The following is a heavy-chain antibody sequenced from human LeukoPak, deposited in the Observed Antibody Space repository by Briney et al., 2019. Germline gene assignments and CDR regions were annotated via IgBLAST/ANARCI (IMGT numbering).Heavy chain of an antibody. Sequence: SGTLSLTCTVSGGSISSYSWSWMRQPAGKGLEWIGRIYPRESPNYNPSLKSRVIMSVDKSMNQFSLKLRSVTAADTAVYYCAREWHHVFDYWGQGNLVTVSS. CDR2: IYPRESP. D-gene: IGHD5-12*01. J-gene: IGHJ4*02. V-gene: IGHV4-4*07. CDR1: GGSISSYS. CDR3: AREWHHVFDY.